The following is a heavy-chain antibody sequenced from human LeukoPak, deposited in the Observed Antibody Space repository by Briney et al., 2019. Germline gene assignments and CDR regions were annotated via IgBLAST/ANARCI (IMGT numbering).Heavy chain of an antibody. Sequence: SETLSLTCTVSGGSISSYYWSWIRQPPGKGLEWIGYIYYSGSTNYNPSLKSRVTISVDTSKNQFSLKLSSVTAADTAVCYCARVAVGAYFDYWGQGTLVTVSS. V-gene: IGHV4-59*01. J-gene: IGHJ4*02. CDR1: GGSISSYY. CDR2: IYYSGST. CDR3: ARVAVGAYFDY. D-gene: IGHD1-26*01.